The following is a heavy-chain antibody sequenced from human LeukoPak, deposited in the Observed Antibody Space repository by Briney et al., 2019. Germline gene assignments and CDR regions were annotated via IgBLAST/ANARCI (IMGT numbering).Heavy chain of an antibody. CDR3: ARDIPTGYHDY. J-gene: IGHJ4*02. D-gene: IGHD3-9*01. CDR1: GGSFSGYY. V-gene: IGHV4-34*12. Sequence: SETLSLTCAVYGGSFSGYYWSWIRQPPGKGLEWIGSIFYSGITYYNPSLKSRVIISVDTSKSQFSLNLSSVTAADTAVYYCARDIPTGYHDYWGQGTLVTVSS. CDR2: IFYSGIT.